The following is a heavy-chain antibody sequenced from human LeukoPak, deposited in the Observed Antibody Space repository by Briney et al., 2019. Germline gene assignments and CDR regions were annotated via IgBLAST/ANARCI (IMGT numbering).Heavy chain of an antibody. CDR3: AKEVAGSNIVVVPAAIPGAFDI. Sequence: PGGSLRLSCAASGFTFSSYAMHWVRQAPGKGLEWVAVISYDGSNKYYADSVKGRFTISRDNSKNTLYLQMNSLRAEDTAVYYCAKEVAGSNIVVVPAAIPGAFDIWGQGTMVTVSS. CDR2: ISYDGSNK. J-gene: IGHJ3*02. V-gene: IGHV3-30-3*01. D-gene: IGHD2-2*02. CDR1: GFTFSSYA.